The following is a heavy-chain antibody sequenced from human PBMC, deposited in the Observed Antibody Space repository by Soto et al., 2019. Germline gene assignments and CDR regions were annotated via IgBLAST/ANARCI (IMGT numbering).Heavy chain of an antibody. CDR3: AKQLRGSGWYPLGS. V-gene: IGHV3-30*18. J-gene: IGHJ5*02. D-gene: IGHD6-19*01. CDR1: EFSLSSSD. Sequence: AGSLRLSCTASEFSLSSSDMHWVRRAPGKGPEWLAVSSFDGTQQFYGDSVKGRFTVSRDNSNNTLYLEMNSLRTEDTAVYYCAKQLRGSGWYPLGSWGQGTPVTVSS. CDR2: SSFDGTQQ.